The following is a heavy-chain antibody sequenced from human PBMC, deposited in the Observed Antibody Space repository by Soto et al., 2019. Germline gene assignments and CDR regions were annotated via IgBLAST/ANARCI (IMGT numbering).Heavy chain of an antibody. D-gene: IGHD6-6*01. CDR3: ARGVYGYYFDY. CDR1: GGSFSGYY. Sequence: SETLSLTCAVYGGSFSGYYWSWIRQPPGKGLEWIGEINHSGSTNYNPSLKSRVTISVDTSKNQFSLKLSSVTAADTAVYYCARGVYGYYFDYWGQGTLVTVSS. CDR2: INHSGST. V-gene: IGHV4-34*01. J-gene: IGHJ4*02.